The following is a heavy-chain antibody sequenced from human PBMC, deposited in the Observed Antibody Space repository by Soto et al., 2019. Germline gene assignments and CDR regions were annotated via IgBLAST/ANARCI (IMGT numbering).Heavy chain of an antibody. D-gene: IGHD5-18*01. Sequence: EVQLLESGGGLVQPGGSLRLSCAASGFTFSAYWMHWVRQAPGKGLVWVSRISSDGSSTTYADCAEDRFIISRDNAKNTLYLQLNSPRAEDTAVYYCARGSRGYSYGYNDYWGQGTLVSVSS. CDR1: GFTFSAYW. CDR2: ISSDGSST. V-gene: IGHV3-74*01. CDR3: ARGSRGYSYGYNDY. J-gene: IGHJ4*02.